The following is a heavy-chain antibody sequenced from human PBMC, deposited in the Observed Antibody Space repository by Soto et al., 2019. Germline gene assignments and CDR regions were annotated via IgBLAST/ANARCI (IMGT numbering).Heavy chain of an antibody. J-gene: IGHJ4*02. V-gene: IGHV1-69*06. CDR2: IIPFFDAP. CDR1: GGTISSYA. Sequence: QVQLVQSGAEVKKPGSSVTVSCKASGGTISSYAINWVRQAPGQGLEWMGAIIPFFDAPKFAQKFQGRVTITADKSTNTAYMELSSLRSEDTAIYYCARGRSAAYWGQGTLVPVSS. D-gene: IGHD2-2*01. CDR3: ARGRSAAY.